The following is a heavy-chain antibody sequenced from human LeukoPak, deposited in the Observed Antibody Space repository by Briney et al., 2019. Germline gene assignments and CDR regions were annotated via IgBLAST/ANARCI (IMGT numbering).Heavy chain of an antibody. CDR3: ARRGGPPYCSGGLCYHDH. J-gene: IGHJ4*02. CDR2: IYPGDSDI. V-gene: IGHV5-51*01. Sequence: GESLKISCKGSGYRFSTYCIGWVRQMPGKGLEWMVDIYPGDSDIRYRPSFQGQVTISADKSITTAYLQWSSLKASDTAMYYCARRGGPPYCSGGLCYHDHWGQGTLVTVSS. D-gene: IGHD2-15*01. CDR1: GYRFSTYC.